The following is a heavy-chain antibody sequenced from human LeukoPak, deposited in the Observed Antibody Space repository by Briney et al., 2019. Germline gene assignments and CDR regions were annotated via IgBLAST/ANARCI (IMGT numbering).Heavy chain of an antibody. CDR1: GASISSYY. D-gene: IGHD5-24*01. Sequence: SETLSLICTVSGASISSYYWSWIRQPPGKGLEWIGDIYYSGSIKYNPSLKSRVTMSVDTSKNQFSLKLSSVTAADTAVYYCAREGDGAYGMDVWGQGTTVTVSS. CDR2: IYYSGSI. CDR3: AREGDGAYGMDV. V-gene: IGHV4-59*01. J-gene: IGHJ6*02.